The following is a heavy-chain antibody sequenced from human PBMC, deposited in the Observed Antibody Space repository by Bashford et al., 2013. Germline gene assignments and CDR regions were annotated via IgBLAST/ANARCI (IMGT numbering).Heavy chain of an antibody. CDR3: ARPFSSGGTSFEY. V-gene: IGHV1-69*13. Sequence: SVKVSCKASGGTFSSYAISWVRQAPGQGLEWMGGIIPIFGTATYAQNFQGRVTITADESTNIVYMEMSSLRSEATAVYYCARPFSSGGTSFEYWGQGTLVTVSS. CDR2: IIPIFGTA. CDR1: GGTFSSYA. J-gene: IGHJ4*02. D-gene: IGHD2-15*01.